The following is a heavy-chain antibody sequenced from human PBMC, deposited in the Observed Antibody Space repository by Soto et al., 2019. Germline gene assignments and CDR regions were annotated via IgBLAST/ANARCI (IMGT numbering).Heavy chain of an antibody. D-gene: IGHD3-10*01. CDR3: ARVAYYYGSGSPPYFDY. V-gene: IGHV1-18*01. CDR2: ISAYNGNT. CDR1: GYTFTSYG. Sequence: GASVKVSCKASGYTFTSYGISWVRQAPGQGLEWMGWISAYNGNTNYAQKLQGRVTMTTDTSTSTAYMELRSLRSDDTAVYYCARVAYYYGSGSPPYFDYWGQGTLVTVSS. J-gene: IGHJ4*02.